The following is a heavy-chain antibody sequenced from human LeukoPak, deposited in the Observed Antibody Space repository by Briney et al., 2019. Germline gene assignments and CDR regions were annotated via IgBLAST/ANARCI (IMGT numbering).Heavy chain of an antibody. V-gene: IGHV4-34*01. CDR3: ARHLPLDWYFDL. D-gene: IGHD4-23*01. Sequence: SETLSLTCAVYGGSFSGYYWSWIRQPPGKGPEWIGEINHSGSTNYNPSLKSRVTISVDTSKNQFSLKLSSVTAADTAVYYCARHLPLDWYFDLWGRGTLVTVSS. J-gene: IGHJ2*01. CDR1: GGSFSGYY. CDR2: INHSGST.